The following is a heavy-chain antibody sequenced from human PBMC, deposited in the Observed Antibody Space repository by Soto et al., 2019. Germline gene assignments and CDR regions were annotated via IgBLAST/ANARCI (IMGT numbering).Heavy chain of an antibody. CDR3: ARGGSGSGGSSENWYFDR. CDR1: GGTFSSYA. CDR2: IIPIFGTA. D-gene: IGHD1-26*01. Sequence: QVQLVQSGAEVKKPGSSVKVSCKASGGTFSSYAISWVRQAPGQGLEWMGGIIPIFGTANYAQKFPGRVTITADKSTSTAYRERSSRRAEDTAVYYCARGGSGSGGSSENWYFDRWGRGTLVTVSS. J-gene: IGHJ2*01. V-gene: IGHV1-69*06.